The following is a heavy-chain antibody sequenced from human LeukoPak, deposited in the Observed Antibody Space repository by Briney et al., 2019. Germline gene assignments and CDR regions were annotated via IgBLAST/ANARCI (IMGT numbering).Heavy chain of an antibody. V-gene: IGHV3-21*01. D-gene: IGHD5-12*01. J-gene: IGHJ4*02. Sequence: GGSLRLSCAASGFTFSSYSMNWVRQAPGKGLEWVSSISSSSSYIYYADSVKGRFTISRDNAKSSLYLQMNSLRAEDTAVYYCARARVATFDYWGQGTLATVSS. CDR2: ISSSSSYI. CDR3: ARARVATFDY. CDR1: GFTFSSYS.